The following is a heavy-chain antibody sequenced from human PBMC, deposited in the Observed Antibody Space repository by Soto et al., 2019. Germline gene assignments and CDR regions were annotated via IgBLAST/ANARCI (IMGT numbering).Heavy chain of an antibody. CDR3: ARARYCGGDCYGYYFDY. V-gene: IGHV1-69*01. CDR1: GGTFSSYA. CDR2: IIPNFGTA. J-gene: IGHJ4*02. D-gene: IGHD2-21*02. Sequence: QVQLVQSGAEVKKPGSSVKVSCKASGGTFSSYAISWVRQAPGQGLECMGGIIPNFGTANYAQKFQGRVTITADESTSTAYMELSSLRSEDTAVYYCARARYCGGDCYGYYFDYRGQGTLVTGSS.